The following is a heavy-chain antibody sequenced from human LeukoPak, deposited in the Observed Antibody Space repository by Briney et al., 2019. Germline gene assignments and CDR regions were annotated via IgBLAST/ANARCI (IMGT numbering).Heavy chain of an antibody. CDR2: IYYSGST. Sequence: KPSETLSLTCTVSGGSISSYYWSWIRQPPGKGLEWIGYIYYSGSTNYNPSLKSRVTISVDTSKNQFSLKLSSVTAADTAVYYCARDYDCSGGSCYGGGYWGQGTLVTVSS. D-gene: IGHD2-15*01. CDR3: ARDYDCSGGSCYGGGY. J-gene: IGHJ4*02. V-gene: IGHV4-59*12. CDR1: GGSISSYY.